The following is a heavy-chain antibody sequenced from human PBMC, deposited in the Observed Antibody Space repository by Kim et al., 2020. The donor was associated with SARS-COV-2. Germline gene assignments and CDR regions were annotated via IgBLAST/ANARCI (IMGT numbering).Heavy chain of an antibody. V-gene: IGHV3-48*03. J-gene: IGHJ2*01. D-gene: IGHD4-17*01. Sequence: GGSLRLSCAASGFTFSSYEMNWVRQAPGKGLEWVSYISSSGSTIYYADSVKGRFTISRDNAKNSLYLQMNSLRAEDTAVYYCARGDYGDSLGYFDLWGRGTLVTVSS. CDR3: ARGDYGDSLGYFDL. CDR1: GFTFSSYE. CDR2: ISSSGSTI.